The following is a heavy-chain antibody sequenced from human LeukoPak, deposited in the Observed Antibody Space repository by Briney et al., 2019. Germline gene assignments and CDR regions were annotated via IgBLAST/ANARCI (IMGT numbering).Heavy chain of an antibody. CDR2: ISASGGTT. V-gene: IGHV3-23*01. CDR1: GFTFNNYA. D-gene: IGHD2-2*01. Sequence: GGSLRLSCAASGFTFNNYAMSWVRQAPGKELEWVSAISASGGTTYYADSVKGRFTISRDNSENTLFLQMNSLRAEDTAVYYCAKEPREYCSSTSCPNWFDSWGQGTLVTVSS. CDR3: AKEPREYCSSTSCPNWFDS. J-gene: IGHJ5*01.